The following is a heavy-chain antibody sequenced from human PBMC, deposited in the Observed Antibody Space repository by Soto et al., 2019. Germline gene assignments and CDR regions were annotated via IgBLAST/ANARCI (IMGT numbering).Heavy chain of an antibody. CDR2: IYYSGST. CDR1: GGSISSSSYY. D-gene: IGHD5-18*01. J-gene: IGHJ4*02. V-gene: IGHV4-39*01. CDR3: ARLNDQRGYSARAEYYFDY. Sequence: QLQLQESGPGLVKPSETLSLTCTVSGGSISSSSYYWGWIRQPPGKGLEWIGSIYYSGSTYYNPSLKSRVTISVDTSKNQFSLKLSSVTAADTAVYYCARLNDQRGYSARAEYYFDYWGQGTLVTVSS.